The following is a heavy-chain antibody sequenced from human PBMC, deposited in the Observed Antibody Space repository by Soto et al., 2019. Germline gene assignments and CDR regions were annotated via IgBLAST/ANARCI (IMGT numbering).Heavy chain of an antibody. J-gene: IGHJ4*02. Sequence: PSETLSLTCSVSGASIGSYYWSWIRQPPGKGLEWIAYIYYSGTTNYNPSLRGRVAMSVDTSKNQFSLKLSSVTAADTAVYYCSRHWMGAAYCAGDCYPFDYWGQGTLVTVSS. CDR1: GASIGSYY. CDR2: IYYSGTT. D-gene: IGHD2-21*01. CDR3: SRHWMGAAYCAGDCYPFDY. V-gene: IGHV4-59*08.